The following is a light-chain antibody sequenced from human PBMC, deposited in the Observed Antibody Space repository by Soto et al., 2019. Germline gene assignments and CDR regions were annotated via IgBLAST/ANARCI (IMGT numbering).Light chain of an antibody. Sequence: DIQITQSPAILSASVGDRVAIPCRASQSISTLLAWYQQKPGRAPKLLIYEASSLESGVPSRFSGTGSETEFTLTITSLQPDDFATYYCQQYYRYPWTFGQGTKVEIK. J-gene: IGKJ1*01. CDR3: QQYYRYPWT. V-gene: IGKV1-5*03. CDR1: QSISTL. CDR2: EAS.